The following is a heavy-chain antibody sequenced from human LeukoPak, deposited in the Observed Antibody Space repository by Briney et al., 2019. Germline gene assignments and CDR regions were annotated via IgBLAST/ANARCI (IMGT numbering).Heavy chain of an antibody. CDR3: ARMRTGTGELDY. V-gene: IGHV4-34*01. CDR2: INHSGST. CDR1: GGSFSGYY. J-gene: IGHJ4*02. Sequence: SETLSLTCAVYGGSFSGYYWSWIRQPPGKGLEWIGEINHSGSTNYNPSLKSRVTISVDTSKIQFSLKLSSVTAADTAVYYCARMRTGTGELDYWGQGTLVTVSS. D-gene: IGHD1-7*01.